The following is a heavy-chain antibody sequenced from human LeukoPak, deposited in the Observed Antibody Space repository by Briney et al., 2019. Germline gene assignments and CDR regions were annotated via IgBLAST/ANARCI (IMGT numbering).Heavy chain of an antibody. Sequence: PSETLSLTCTVSGGSISSYYWSWIRQPPGKGLEWIGYIYYGSTDYNPSLKSRVTISVDTSKNQFSLKLSSMTAADTAVYYCARGFEYNYRYTFGYWGQGTLVTVSS. V-gene: IGHV4-59*01. D-gene: IGHD5-18*01. CDR3: ARGFEYNYRYTFGY. CDR1: GGSISSYY. CDR2: IYYGST. J-gene: IGHJ4*02.